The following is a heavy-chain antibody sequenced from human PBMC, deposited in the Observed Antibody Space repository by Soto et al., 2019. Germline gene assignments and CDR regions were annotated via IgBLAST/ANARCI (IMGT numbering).Heavy chain of an antibody. V-gene: IGHV3-23*01. Sequence: LRLSCAASGFPLSTYGMTWVRQAPGKGLEWVSAITGTGGNTYYVDSVKGRFTSSRDNSKNMLYLQVNSLRVEDTAVYYCARIRGYWYGLDVWGQGTTVTVSS. CDR2: ITGTGGNT. CDR3: ARIRGYWYGLDV. CDR1: GFPLSTYG. J-gene: IGHJ6*02.